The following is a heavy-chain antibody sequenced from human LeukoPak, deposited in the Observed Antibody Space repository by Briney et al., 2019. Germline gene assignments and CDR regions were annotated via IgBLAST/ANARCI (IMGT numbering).Heavy chain of an antibody. Sequence: GGSLRLSCAASGFTFSDYYMSWIRQAPGKGLGWVSYISSSGSTIYYADSVKGRFTISRDNAKNSLYLRMNSLRAEDTAVYYCARNEVTAEDAFDIWGQGTMVTVSS. CDR3: ARNEVTAEDAFDI. CDR1: GFTFSDYY. V-gene: IGHV3-11*01. CDR2: ISSSGSTI. D-gene: IGHD2-21*02. J-gene: IGHJ3*02.